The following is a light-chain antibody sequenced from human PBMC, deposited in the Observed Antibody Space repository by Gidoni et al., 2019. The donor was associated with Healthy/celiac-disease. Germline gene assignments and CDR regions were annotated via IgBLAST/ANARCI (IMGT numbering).Light chain of an antibody. CDR3: AAWDDSLNGPS. CDR1: SSNIGSNP. Sequence: QSVLTQPPSASGTPGPGVTISCSGSSSNIGSNPVNWYQQLPGTAPKLLIYSNNQRPSGVPDRFSGSKSGTSASLAISGLQSEDEADYYCAAWDDSLNGPSFGTGTKVTVL. CDR2: SNN. V-gene: IGLV1-44*01. J-gene: IGLJ1*01.